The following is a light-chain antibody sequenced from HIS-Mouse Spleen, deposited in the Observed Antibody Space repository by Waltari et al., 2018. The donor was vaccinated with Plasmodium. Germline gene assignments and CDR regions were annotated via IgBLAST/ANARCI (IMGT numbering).Light chain of an antibody. Sequence: SYELTQPPSVSVSPGQTARITCSGDALQKKYHYWYQQKPGQAPVLVIYEDSKRPSGIPERFSGSSSGTMATLTISGAQVEDEADYYCYSTDSSGNHRVFGGGTKLTVL. CDR1: ALQKKY. CDR3: YSTDSSGNHRV. V-gene: IGLV3-10*01. J-gene: IGLJ3*02. CDR2: EDS.